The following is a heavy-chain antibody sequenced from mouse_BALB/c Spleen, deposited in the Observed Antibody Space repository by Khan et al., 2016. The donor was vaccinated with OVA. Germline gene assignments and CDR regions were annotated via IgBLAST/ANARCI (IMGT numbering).Heavy chain of an antibody. CDR2: IWSDGTT. CDR3: ARQPYYHYNSMDY. Sequence: VQLKESGPGLAAPSQSLSITCTISGFSLTTYGVHWVRQPPGKGLEWLVVIWSDGTTNYNSALKSRLTITKDNTQRTVFLQMNSLQTDDTAIYFCARQPYYHYNSMDYWGQGTSVTVSS. CDR1: GFSLTTYG. D-gene: IGHD2-10*01. V-gene: IGHV2-6-1*01. J-gene: IGHJ4*01.